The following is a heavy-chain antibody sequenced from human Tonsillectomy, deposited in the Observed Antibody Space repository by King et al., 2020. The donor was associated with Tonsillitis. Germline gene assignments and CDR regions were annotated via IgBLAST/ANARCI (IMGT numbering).Heavy chain of an antibody. Sequence: TLKESGPVLVKPTETLTLTCTVSGFSLSNTRMGVSWIRQPPGKALEWLAHIFSNDEKSYSTSLKSRLTISKGTSKSQVVLTMTHMDPVDTATYYCARTGFWSGYYTFHFDFWGQGALVAVSS. D-gene: IGHD3-3*01. J-gene: IGHJ4*02. V-gene: IGHV2-26*01. CDR3: ARTGFWSGYYTFHFDF. CDR2: IFSNDEK. CDR1: GFSLSNTRMG.